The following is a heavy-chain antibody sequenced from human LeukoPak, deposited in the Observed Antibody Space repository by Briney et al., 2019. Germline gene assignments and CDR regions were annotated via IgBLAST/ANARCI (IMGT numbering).Heavy chain of an antibody. Sequence: SETLSLTCTVSGGSISSSSYYWGWIRQPPGKGLEWIGSIYYSGSTYYNPSLKSRVTISVDTSKNQFSLKLSSVTAADTAVYYCASGYDSSGSPHYFDYWGQGTLVTVSS. CDR1: GGSISSSSYY. V-gene: IGHV4-39*07. CDR2: IYYSGST. D-gene: IGHD3-22*01. CDR3: ASGYDSSGSPHYFDY. J-gene: IGHJ4*02.